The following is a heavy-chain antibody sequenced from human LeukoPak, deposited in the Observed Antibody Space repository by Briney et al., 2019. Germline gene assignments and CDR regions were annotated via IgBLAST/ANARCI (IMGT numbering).Heavy chain of an antibody. D-gene: IGHD2-2*02. Sequence: ASVKVSCKASGYTFTSYGISWVRQAPGQGLEWVGWINPNSGGTNYAQKFQGRVTMTRDTSISTAYMELSRLRSDDTAVYYCARLAVGYCSSTSCYTGAFDIWGQGTMVTVSS. CDR1: GYTFTSYG. V-gene: IGHV1-2*02. CDR3: ARLAVGYCSSTSCYTGAFDI. CDR2: INPNSGGT. J-gene: IGHJ3*02.